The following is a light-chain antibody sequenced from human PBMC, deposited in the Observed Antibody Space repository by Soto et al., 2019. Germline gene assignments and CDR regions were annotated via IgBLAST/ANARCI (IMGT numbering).Light chain of an antibody. CDR1: QSVNIN. CDR3: QQYNDWPPLT. CDR2: GTS. J-gene: IGKJ4*01. Sequence: EIVMTQSPATLSVSPGERATLSCRASQSVNINLAWYQQKPGQAPRLLIYGTSTRANGVPARFSGSGSGTELTLTISNLQSEDFAVYYCQQYNDWPPLTFGGGTKVDIK. V-gene: IGKV3-15*01.